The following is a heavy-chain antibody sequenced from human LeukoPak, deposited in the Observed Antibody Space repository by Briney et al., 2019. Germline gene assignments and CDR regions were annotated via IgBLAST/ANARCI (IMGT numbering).Heavy chain of an antibody. CDR3: ATNDYGASDY. CDR2: ISSSSSYI. D-gene: IGHD4-17*01. J-gene: IGHJ4*02. V-gene: IGHV3-21*01. Sequence: PGGSLRLSCAASGFTFSTYSMNWVRQAPGKGLEWVSSISSSSSYIYYADSVKGRFTISRDNAKNSLYLQMNSLRAEDTAVFYCATNDYGASDYWGQGTLVTVSS. CDR1: GFTFSTYS.